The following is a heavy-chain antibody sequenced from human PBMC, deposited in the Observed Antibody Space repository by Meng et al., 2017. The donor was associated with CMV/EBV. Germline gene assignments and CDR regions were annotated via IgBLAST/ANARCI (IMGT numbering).Heavy chain of an antibody. J-gene: IGHJ4*02. CDR3: ARAPITMMAVLDY. D-gene: IGHD3-22*01. CDR1: GGSFSGYY. Sequence: QGELQQWGAGLLKPSETLSLTCAVYGGSFSGYYWSWIRQPPGKGLEWIGEINHSGSTNYNPSLKSRVTISVDTSKNQFSLKLSSVTAADTAVYYCARAPITMMAVLDYWGQGTLVTVSS. V-gene: IGHV4-34*01. CDR2: INHSGST.